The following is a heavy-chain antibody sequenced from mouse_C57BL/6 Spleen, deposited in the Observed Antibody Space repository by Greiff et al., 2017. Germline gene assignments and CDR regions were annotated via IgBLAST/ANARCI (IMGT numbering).Heavy chain of an antibody. CDR2: ISSGGDYI. V-gene: IGHV5-9-1*02. CDR1: GFTFSSYA. J-gene: IGHJ2*01. CDR3: TRDGYYGSSFDY. D-gene: IGHD1-1*01. Sequence: EVHLVESGEGLVKPGGSLKLSCAASGFTFSSYAMSWVRQTPEKRLEWVAYISSGGDYIYYADTVKGRFTISRDNARNTLYLQMSSLKSEDTAMYYCTRDGYYGSSFDYWGQGTTLTVSS.